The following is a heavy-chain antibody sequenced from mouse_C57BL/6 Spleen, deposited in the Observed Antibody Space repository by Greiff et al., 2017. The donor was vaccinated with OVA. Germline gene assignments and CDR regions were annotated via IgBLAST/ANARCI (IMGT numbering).Heavy chain of an antibody. CDR1: GFSLTSYG. CDR3: ARYYDYDGRPYYYAMDY. Sequence: QVQLKESGPGLVQPSQSLSITCTVSGFSLTSYGVHWVRQSPGKGLEWLGVIWSGGSTDYNAAFISRLSISKDNSKSQVFFKMNSLQADDTAIYYCARYYDYDGRPYYYAMDYWGQGTSVTVSS. J-gene: IGHJ4*01. D-gene: IGHD2-4*01. V-gene: IGHV2-2*01. CDR2: IWSGGST.